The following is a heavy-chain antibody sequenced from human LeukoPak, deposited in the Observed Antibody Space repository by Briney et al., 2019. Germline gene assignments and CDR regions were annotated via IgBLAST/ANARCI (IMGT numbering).Heavy chain of an antibody. CDR2: FHYSGST. J-gene: IGHJ4*02. CDR1: GGSISSSTHY. D-gene: IGHD4/OR15-4a*01. V-gene: IGHV4-39*01. CDR3: ARRAGAYSHPYDY. Sequence: SETLSLTCTVSGGSISSSTHYWGWIRQPPGKGLEWIESGSFHYSGSTYYDPSLKSRITISVDTSKNQFFLKLSSVTAADTAVYYCARRAGAYSHPYDYWGQGTLVTVSS.